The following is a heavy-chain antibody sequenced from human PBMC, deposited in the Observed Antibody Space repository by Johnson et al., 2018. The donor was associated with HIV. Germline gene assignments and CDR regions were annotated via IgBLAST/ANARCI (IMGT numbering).Heavy chain of an antibody. J-gene: IGHJ3*01. V-gene: IGHV3-11*04. Sequence: VQLVEPGGGLVKPGGSLRLSCAASEFTYSDFYINWNRQPPGKGLEWVSSISATGITLYSAHSVKGRFTISTANAKNSLYPQMNSLRPEDTAGYYCVRGGQWGATDAFDVWGQGTMVAVSS. D-gene: IGHD6-19*01. CDR3: VRGGQWGATDAFDV. CDR1: EFTYSDFY. CDR2: ISATGITL.